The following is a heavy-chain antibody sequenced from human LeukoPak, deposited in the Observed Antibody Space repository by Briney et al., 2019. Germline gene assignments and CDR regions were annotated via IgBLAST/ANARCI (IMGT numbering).Heavy chain of an antibody. V-gene: IGHV3-21*01. CDR2: ISSSSSYI. J-gene: IGHJ4*02. CDR3: ARDPSFDYGDFYFDY. D-gene: IGHD4-17*01. CDR1: GFTFSSYS. Sequence: PGGSLRLSCAASGFTFSSYSMNWVRQAPGKGLEWVSSISSSSSYIYHADSVKGRFTISRDNAKNSLYLQMNSLRAEDTAVYYCARDPSFDYGDFYFDYWGQGTLVTVSS.